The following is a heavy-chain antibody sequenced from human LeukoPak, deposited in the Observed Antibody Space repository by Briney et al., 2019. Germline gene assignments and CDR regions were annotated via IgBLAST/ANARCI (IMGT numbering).Heavy chain of an antibody. J-gene: IGHJ5*02. CDR3: ARGLGDHYDSIKTRFDP. Sequence: SETLSLTCTVSGGSVSSGIYYWSWIRQPPGKGLVWIGYIYYSGSTNYNPSLKSRVTISVDTSKNQFSLRLSSVTAADTAVYYCARGLGDHYDSIKTRFDPWGQGTLVTVSS. CDR1: GGSVSSGIYY. V-gene: IGHV4-61*01. D-gene: IGHD3-22*01. CDR2: IYYSGST.